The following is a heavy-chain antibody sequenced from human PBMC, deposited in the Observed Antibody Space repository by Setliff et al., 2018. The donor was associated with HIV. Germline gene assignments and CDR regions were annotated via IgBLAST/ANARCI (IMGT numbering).Heavy chain of an antibody. CDR3: ARETSTMIVVVKGAFDI. CDR1: GGSISSGGYY. Sequence: SETLSLTCTVSGGSISSGGYYWSWIRQHPGKGLEWIGYIYYSGSSYYNPSLKSRVTISVDTSKNQFSLKLSSVTAADTAVYYCARETSTMIVVVKGAFDIWGQGKMVTVSS. J-gene: IGHJ3*02. D-gene: IGHD3-22*01. CDR2: IYYSGSS. V-gene: IGHV4-31*03.